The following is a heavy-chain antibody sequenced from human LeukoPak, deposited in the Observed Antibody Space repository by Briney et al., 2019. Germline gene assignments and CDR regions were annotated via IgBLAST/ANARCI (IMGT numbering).Heavy chain of an antibody. J-gene: IGHJ5*02. CDR3: ARALNNWNSLT. V-gene: IGHV3-21*01. Sequence: GGSLRLSCAASGFTFSSYSMNWARQAPGKGLEWVSSISSSSSYIYYADSVKGRFTISRDNAKNSLYLQMNSLRAEDTAVYYCARALNNWNSLTWGQGTLVTVSS. CDR1: GFTFSSYS. CDR2: ISSSSSYI. D-gene: IGHD1-7*01.